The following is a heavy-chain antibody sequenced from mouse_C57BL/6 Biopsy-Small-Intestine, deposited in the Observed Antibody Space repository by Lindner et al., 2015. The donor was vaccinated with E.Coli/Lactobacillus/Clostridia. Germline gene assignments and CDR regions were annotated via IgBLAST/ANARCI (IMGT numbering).Heavy chain of an antibody. CDR2: IIPVFGTA. Sequence: SVKVSCKASGDNFSNYVFSWVRQAPGQGLEWMGGIIPVFGTAHYAQKFQGRVTITADESTSTAYMEVSSLRPEDTAMYYCAKSSGRFLEYFEVDYFDLWGQGTLVTVSS. D-gene: IGHD1-1*02. CDR1: GDNFSNYV. V-gene: IGHV1-63*01. J-gene: IGHJ4*01. CDR3: AKSSGRFLEYFEVDYFDL.